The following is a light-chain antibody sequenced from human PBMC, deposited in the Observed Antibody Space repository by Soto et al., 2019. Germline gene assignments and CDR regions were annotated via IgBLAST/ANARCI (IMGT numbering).Light chain of an antibody. CDR1: TSNIGKNY. V-gene: IGLV1-51*01. Sequence: QSVLTQPPSVSAAPGQKVTLTCSGSTSNIGKNYVSWYQHVPGTTPKLLIYDSNQRPSGIPDRFSGSKSGTSATLAISGLQTGDDADYYCGTWDSSLRANVFGTGTKVTVL. CDR2: DSN. J-gene: IGLJ1*01. CDR3: GTWDSSLRANV.